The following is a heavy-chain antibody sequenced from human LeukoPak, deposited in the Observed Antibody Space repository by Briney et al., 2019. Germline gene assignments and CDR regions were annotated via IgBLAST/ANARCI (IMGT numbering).Heavy chain of an antibody. Sequence: PSETQSLTCAVYGGSFSGYYWSWIRQPPGKGLEWIGEINHSGSTNYNPSLKSRVTISVDTSKNQFSLKLSSVTAADTAVYYCARHKRYYYGSGSYPSHFDYWGQGTLVTVSS. D-gene: IGHD3-10*01. V-gene: IGHV4-34*01. CDR1: GGSFSGYY. J-gene: IGHJ4*02. CDR2: INHSGST. CDR3: ARHKRYYYGSGSYPSHFDY.